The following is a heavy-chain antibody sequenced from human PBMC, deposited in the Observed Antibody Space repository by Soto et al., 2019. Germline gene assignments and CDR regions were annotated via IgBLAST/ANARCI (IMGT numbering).Heavy chain of an antibody. CDR3: GLQYDY. D-gene: IGHD3-9*01. Sequence: EVQVLESGGGLVQPGGSLRLSCAASGFTFSSYAMSWVRQAPGKGLEWVSAISGRTGSTSYADSVKGRFTISRDNSRNTLYLQMNSLRAEDTSVYYCGLQYDYWGQGTLVTVSS. J-gene: IGHJ4*02. CDR1: GFTFSSYA. V-gene: IGHV3-23*01. CDR2: ISGRTGST.